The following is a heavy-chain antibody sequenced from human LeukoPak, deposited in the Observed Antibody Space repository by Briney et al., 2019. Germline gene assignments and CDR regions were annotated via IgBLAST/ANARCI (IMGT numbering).Heavy chain of an antibody. CDR1: GGTFSSYA. J-gene: IGHJ4*02. Sequence: SVKVSCKASGGTFSSYAISWVRQAPGQGLEWMGRIIPILGIANYAQKFQGRVTITADKSTSTAYMELSSLRSEDTAVYYCARDPSSYTYGPSIFDYWGQGTLVTVSS. CDR3: ARDPSSYTYGPSIFDY. CDR2: IIPILGIA. V-gene: IGHV1-69*04. D-gene: IGHD5-18*01.